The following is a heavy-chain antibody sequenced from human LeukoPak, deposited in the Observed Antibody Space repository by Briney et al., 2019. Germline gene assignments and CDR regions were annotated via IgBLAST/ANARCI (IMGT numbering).Heavy chain of an antibody. CDR1: GGSISSSSYY. Sequence: PSETLSLTCTVSGGSISSSSYYWGWIRQPPGKGLEWIGSIYYSGSTYYNPSLKSRVTISVDTSKNQFSLKLSSVTAADTAVYYCARGAAGHPGGAFDIWGQGTMVTVSS. CDR2: IYYSGST. D-gene: IGHD6-13*01. V-gene: IGHV4-39*07. J-gene: IGHJ3*02. CDR3: ARGAAGHPGGAFDI.